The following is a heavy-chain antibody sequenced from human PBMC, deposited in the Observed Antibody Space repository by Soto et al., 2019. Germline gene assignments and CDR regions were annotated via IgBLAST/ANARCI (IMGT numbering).Heavy chain of an antibody. D-gene: IGHD3-3*01. Sequence: QWQLQESGPGLVKPSETLSLTCTVSGGSISSSSYFWGWIRQPPGKGLEWIGSVYYSGSTYYNPSIKSRVTISVDTSKNQFSLKLSSVTAADTAVYYSARPTLVGVVIDAFNIWGQGTMVTVSS. J-gene: IGHJ3*02. CDR3: ARPTLVGVVIDAFNI. CDR2: VYYSGST. CDR1: GGSISSSSYF. V-gene: IGHV4-39*01.